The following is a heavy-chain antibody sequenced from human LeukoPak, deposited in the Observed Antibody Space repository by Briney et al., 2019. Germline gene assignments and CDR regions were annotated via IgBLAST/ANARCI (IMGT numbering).Heavy chain of an antibody. Sequence: GGSLRLSCAASGFTFSSYWMTWDRQAPGRGLEWVANIHQDGSIQFYVDSVKGRFTVSRDNARNLLYLQMNGLRAEDTAVYYCARARGSYVEAAYWGQGTLVTVSS. V-gene: IGHV3-7*01. D-gene: IGHD3-16*01. CDR3: ARARGSYVEAAY. CDR2: IHQDGSIQ. J-gene: IGHJ4*02. CDR1: GFTFSSYW.